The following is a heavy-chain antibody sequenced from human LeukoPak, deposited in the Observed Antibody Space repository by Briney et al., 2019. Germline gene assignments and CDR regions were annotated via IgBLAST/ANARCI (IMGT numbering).Heavy chain of an antibody. V-gene: IGHV3-33*06. D-gene: IGHD5-24*01. CDR2: IWYDGSDK. J-gene: IGHJ4*02. Sequence: GGSLRLSCAASGFTFSNYGMHWVRQAPGKGLEWVAVIWYDGSDKYYADSVKGRFTISRDNSKNTLYLQMNSLRAEDTAVYYCAKDGAYDRDGYTLHYFDYWGQGTLVTVSS. CDR3: AKDGAYDRDGYTLHYFDY. CDR1: GFTFSNYG.